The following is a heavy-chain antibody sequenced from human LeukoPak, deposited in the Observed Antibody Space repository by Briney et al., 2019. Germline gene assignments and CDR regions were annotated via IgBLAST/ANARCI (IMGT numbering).Heavy chain of an antibody. D-gene: IGHD4-17*01. CDR1: GFTFSTYR. CDR3: AKEYGDYRGFDY. V-gene: IGHV3-30*18. Sequence: GISLTLSCAASGFTFSTYRVQLVRQAPGKGLEGVAVISPDGSGKHYADSVTGRFTISRDNSQNTLYLQINNLRSEDTAVYYCAKEYGDYRGFDYWGQGTLVTVSS. CDR2: ISPDGSGK. J-gene: IGHJ4*02.